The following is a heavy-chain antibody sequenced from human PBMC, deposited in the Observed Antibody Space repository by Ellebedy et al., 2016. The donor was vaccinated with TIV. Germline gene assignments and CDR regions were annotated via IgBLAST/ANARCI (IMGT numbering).Heavy chain of an antibody. CDR2: INAGNGNT. CDR1: GYTFTSYA. J-gene: IGHJ4*02. Sequence: AASVKVSCKASGYTFTSYAMHWVRQAPGQRLEWMGWINAGNGNTKYSQKFQGRVTITRDTSGSTAYMELSSRRSEDTAVYYCARDRDYGTFDYWGQGTLVTVSS. CDR3: ARDRDYGTFDY. V-gene: IGHV1-3*01. D-gene: IGHD4-17*01.